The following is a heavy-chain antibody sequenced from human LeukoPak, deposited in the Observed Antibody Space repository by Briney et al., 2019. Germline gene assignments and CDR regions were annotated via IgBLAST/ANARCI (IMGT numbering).Heavy chain of an antibody. CDR3: AREWSAFDI. CDR1: GRTFTEHY. CDR2: IGGTAGNP. J-gene: IGHJ3*02. Sequence: GGSLRLSCAASGRTFTEHYMHWIRQAPGKGLEWVSVIGGTAGNPYYADSVKVRFPISRDNAKNSMYLQMNSLRAEDTAVYYCAREWSAFDIWGQGTMVTVSS. D-gene: IGHD2-8*01. V-gene: IGHV3-11*04.